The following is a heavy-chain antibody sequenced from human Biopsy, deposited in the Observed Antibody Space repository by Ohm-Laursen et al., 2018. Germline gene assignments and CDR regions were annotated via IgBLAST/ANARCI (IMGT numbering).Heavy chain of an antibody. D-gene: IGHD4-23*01. V-gene: IGHV4-31*01. J-gene: IGHJ2*01. CDR3: ARRPYGGTRYWYFDL. Sequence: TPSLTWTVSGGSVSSGGFYWSWIRQHPGKGLEWIGYIYYSGTTYYNPSLKSLVTISVDTSKNQFSLKLNSVTAADTAVYYCARRPYGGTRYWYFDLWGRGTLVTVSS. CDR2: IYYSGTT. CDR1: GGSVSSGGFY.